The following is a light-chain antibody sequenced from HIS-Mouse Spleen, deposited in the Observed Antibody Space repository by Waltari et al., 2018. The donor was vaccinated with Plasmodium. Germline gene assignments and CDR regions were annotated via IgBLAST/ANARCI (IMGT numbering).Light chain of an antibody. CDR1: ALPKKY. Sequence: SYELTQPPSVSVSPGHTARTTCPADALPKKYAYWYQQNAGQAPVLVIYEDSKRPSGIPERFSGSSSGTMATLTISGAQVEDEADYYCYSTDSSGNHRVFGGGTKLTVL. CDR2: EDS. V-gene: IGLV3-10*01. J-gene: IGLJ3*02. CDR3: YSTDSSGNHRV.